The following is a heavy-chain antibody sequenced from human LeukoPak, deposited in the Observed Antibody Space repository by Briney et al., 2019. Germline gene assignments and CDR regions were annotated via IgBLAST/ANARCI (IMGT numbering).Heavy chain of an antibody. CDR2: ISYDGSNK. V-gene: IGHV3-30-3*01. D-gene: IGHD2-2*01. J-gene: IGHJ4*02. CDR1: GFTFSSYA. CDR3: AKDISAVVVPAAVL. Sequence: GRSLRLSCAASGFTFSSYAMHWVRQAPGKGLEWVAVISYDGSNKYYADSVKGRFTISRDNSKNTLYLQMNSLRAEDTAVYYCAKDISAVVVPAAVLWGQGTLVTVSS.